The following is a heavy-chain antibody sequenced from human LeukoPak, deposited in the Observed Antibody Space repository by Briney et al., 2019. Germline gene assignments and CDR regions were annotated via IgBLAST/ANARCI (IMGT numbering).Heavy chain of an antibody. V-gene: IGHV3-7*01. J-gene: IGHJ4*02. CDR3: ARGLPTHDSSGYFDY. CDR1: GFTFSSYW. D-gene: IGHD3-22*01. Sequence: PGGSLRLSCAASGFTFSSYWMSWVRQAPGKGLEWVANIKQDGSEKYYVDSVKGRFTISRDNAKNSLYLQMNSLRAEDTAVYYCARGLPTHDSSGYFDYWGQGTLVTVSS. CDR2: IKQDGSEK.